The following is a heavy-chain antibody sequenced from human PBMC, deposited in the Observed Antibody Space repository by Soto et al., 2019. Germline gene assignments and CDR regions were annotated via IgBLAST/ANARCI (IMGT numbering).Heavy chain of an antibody. D-gene: IGHD1-1*01. CDR2: INPNSGGT. J-gene: IGHJ4*02. CDR1: GYHFPGYY. CDR3: ARGRTGTTSCFGD. Sequence: ASVKISSKASGYHFPGYYLHWVRQAPGQGLEWMGWINPNSGGTNYAQKFQGRVTMTRDTSISTAYMELSRLRSDDTAVYYCARGRTGTTSCFGDWGQGNLVTVSS. V-gene: IGHV1-2*02.